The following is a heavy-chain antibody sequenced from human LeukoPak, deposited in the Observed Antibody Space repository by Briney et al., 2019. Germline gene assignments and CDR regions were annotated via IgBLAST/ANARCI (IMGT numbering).Heavy chain of an antibody. CDR2: ISWNSGSI. CDR3: AKDNVYSSSWYRWFDP. CDR1: GFTFDDYA. Sequence: GGSLRLSCAASGFTFDDYAMHWVRQAPGKGLEWVSGISWNSGSIGYADSVKGRFTISRDNAKNSLYLQMNSLRAEDTALYYCAKDNVYSSSWYRWFDPWGQGTLVTVSS. J-gene: IGHJ5*02. D-gene: IGHD6-13*01. V-gene: IGHV3-9*01.